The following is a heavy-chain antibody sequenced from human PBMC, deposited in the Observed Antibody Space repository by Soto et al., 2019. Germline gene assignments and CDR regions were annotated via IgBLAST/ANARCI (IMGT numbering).Heavy chain of an antibody. Sequence: GGSLRLSCAASGFTFSSYSMNWVRQAPGKGLEWVSYISSSSSTIYYADSVKGRFTISRDNAKNSLYLQMNSLRAEDTAVYYCASWSSVIAVAAGDNWFDPWGQGTLVTVSS. J-gene: IGHJ5*02. D-gene: IGHD6-19*01. V-gene: IGHV3-48*01. CDR3: ASWSSVIAVAAGDNWFDP. CDR2: ISSSSSTI. CDR1: GFTFSSYS.